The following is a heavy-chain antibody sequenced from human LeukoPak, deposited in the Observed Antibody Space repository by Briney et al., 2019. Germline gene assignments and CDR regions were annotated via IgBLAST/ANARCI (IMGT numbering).Heavy chain of an antibody. J-gene: IGHJ4*02. CDR3: ARGHYYDSSGYYYTFDY. Sequence: SVKVSCKASGYTFTSYGISWVRQAPGQGLEWMGGIIPIFGTANYAQKFQGRVTITTDESTSTAYMELSGLRSEDTAVYYCARGHYYDSSGYYYTFDYWGQGTLVTVSS. V-gene: IGHV1-69*05. D-gene: IGHD3-22*01. CDR1: GYTFTSYG. CDR2: IIPIFGTA.